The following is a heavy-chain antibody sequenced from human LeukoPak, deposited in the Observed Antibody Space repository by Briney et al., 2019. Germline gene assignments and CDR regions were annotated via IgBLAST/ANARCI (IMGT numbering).Heavy chain of an antibody. CDR3: ARENIVVVTGIRDAFDI. J-gene: IGHJ3*02. CDR1: GFTFSSYS. D-gene: IGHD2-21*02. Sequence: GGSLRPSCAASGFTFSSYSMNWVRQAPGKGLEWVSYISSSSSTMYYADSVKGRFTIYRDTAKNSLYLQMNSLRDEDTAVYYCARENIVVVTGIRDAFDIWGQRTMVTVSS. CDR2: ISSSSSTM. V-gene: IGHV3-48*02.